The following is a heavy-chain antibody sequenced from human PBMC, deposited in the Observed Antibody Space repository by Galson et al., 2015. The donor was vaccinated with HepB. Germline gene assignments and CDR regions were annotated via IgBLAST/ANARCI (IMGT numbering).Heavy chain of an antibody. V-gene: IGHV3-33*01. CDR1: GFTFSSYG. Sequence: SLRLSCAASGFTFSSYGMHWVRQAPGKGLEWVAVIWYDGSNKYYADSVKGRFTISRDNSKNTLYLQMNSLRAEDTAVYYCARADYGGNPIPYYWGQGTLVTVSS. J-gene: IGHJ4*02. CDR2: IWYDGSNK. D-gene: IGHD4-23*01. CDR3: ARADYGGNPIPYY.